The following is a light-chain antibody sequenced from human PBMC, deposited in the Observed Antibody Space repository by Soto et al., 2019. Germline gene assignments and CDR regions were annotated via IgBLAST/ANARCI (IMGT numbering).Light chain of an antibody. Sequence: QSVLTQPASVSGSPGQSIAISCTGTSSDVDGYNYVSWYQHHPGKAPKLMIYDVSSRPSGVSNRFSGSKSGNTASLTISGLQAEDEADYYCISYTTNSTYVFGTGTKLTVL. V-gene: IGLV2-14*03. CDR1: SSDVDGYNY. J-gene: IGLJ1*01. CDR3: ISYTTNSTYV. CDR2: DVS.